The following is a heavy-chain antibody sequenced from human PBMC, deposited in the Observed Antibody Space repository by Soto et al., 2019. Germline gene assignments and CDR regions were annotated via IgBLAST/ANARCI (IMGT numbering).Heavy chain of an antibody. J-gene: IGHJ4*02. CDR3: EGGVTPIDY. Sequence: QVQLVQSGAEVKKPGASVKVSCKASGYTFTNFGIIWVRQAPGQGLEWMGWISAYNGNTNYAQKFQGRVTMPTHTSRSTAYTEVRSLRFDDAAVYYCEGGVTPIDYWGQGTLVTVSS. V-gene: IGHV1-18*01. D-gene: IGHD2-21*02. CDR2: ISAYNGNT. CDR1: GYTFTNFG.